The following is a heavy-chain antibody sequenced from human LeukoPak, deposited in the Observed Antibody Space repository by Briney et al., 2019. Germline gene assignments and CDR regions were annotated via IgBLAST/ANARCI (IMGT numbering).Heavy chain of an antibody. CDR1: GYTLTDYY. CDR3: ARESPYSSSWFDN. D-gene: IGHD6-13*01. Sequence: ASVKVSCKASGYTLTDYYLHWVRQAPGQGLEWMGWINPKDGGTNYAQKSRGRVTMTTDTSITTACMDLNSLRSDDTAVYYCARESPYSSSWFDNWGQGTLVTVSS. CDR2: INPKDGGT. J-gene: IGHJ4*02. V-gene: IGHV1-2*02.